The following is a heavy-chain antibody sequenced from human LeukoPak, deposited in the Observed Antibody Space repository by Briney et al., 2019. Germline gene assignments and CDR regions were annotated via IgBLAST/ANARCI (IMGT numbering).Heavy chain of an antibody. CDR3: ARDQGDNWNYGDAFDI. V-gene: IGHV1-18*01. Sequence: ASVKVSCKASGYTFTSYGISWVRQAPGQGLEWMGWISAYNGNTNYAQKLRGRVTMTTDTSTSTAYMELRSLRSDDTAVYYCARDQGDNWNYGDAFDIWGQGTMVTVSS. J-gene: IGHJ3*02. CDR1: GYTFTSYG. D-gene: IGHD1-7*01. CDR2: ISAYNGNT.